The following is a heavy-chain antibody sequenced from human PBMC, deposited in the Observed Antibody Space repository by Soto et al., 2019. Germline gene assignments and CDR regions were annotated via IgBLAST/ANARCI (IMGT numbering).Heavy chain of an antibody. CDR2: VDSDGRGT. V-gene: IGHV3-74*01. CDR3: GTVFEH. J-gene: IGHJ4*02. CDR1: GITVTNYW. Sequence: EVQLVESGGGSVQPGGSLRLSCVASGITVTNYWMHWVLQVPGKGLVWVARVDSDGRGTSYADFVKGRFTISRDNAKNTLYLPMNSLRVEDTAMYYCGTVFEHWGQGIPVTVSS.